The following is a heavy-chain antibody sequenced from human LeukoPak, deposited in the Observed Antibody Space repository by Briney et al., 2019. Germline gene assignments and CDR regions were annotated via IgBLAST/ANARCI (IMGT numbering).Heavy chain of an antibody. CDR2: ISYDGSNK. D-gene: IGHD5-12*01. Sequence: PGGSLRLSCAASGFTFSSYGMHRVRQAPGKGLEWVAVISYDGSNKYYADSVKGRFTISRDNSKNTLYLQMNSLRAEDTAVYYCAKDVGLRRFDYWGQGTLVTVSS. V-gene: IGHV3-30*18. J-gene: IGHJ4*02. CDR1: GFTFSSYG. CDR3: AKDVGLRRFDY.